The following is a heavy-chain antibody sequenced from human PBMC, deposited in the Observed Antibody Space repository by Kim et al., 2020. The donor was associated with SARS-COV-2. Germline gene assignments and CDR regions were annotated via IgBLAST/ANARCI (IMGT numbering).Heavy chain of an antibody. D-gene: IGHD3-22*01. V-gene: IGHV3-11*06. CDR3: ARGQYYYDSSGYFPGYFQH. J-gene: IGHJ1*01. Sequence: GRFTISRDNAKNSLYLQMNSLRAEDTAVYYCARGQYYYDSSGYFPGYFQHWGQGTLVTVSS.